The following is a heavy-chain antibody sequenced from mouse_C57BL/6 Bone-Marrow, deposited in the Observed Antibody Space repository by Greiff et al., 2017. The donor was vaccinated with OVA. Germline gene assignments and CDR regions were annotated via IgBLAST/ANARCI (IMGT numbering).Heavy chain of an antibody. CDR1: GFNIKDDY. J-gene: IGHJ1*03. CDR2: IHPSDSDT. V-gene: IGHV1-74*01. CDR3: AITSPYYSNYGDWYFDV. Sequence: QVQLQQSGAELVRPGASVKLSCTASGFNIKDDYMHWVKQRPGQGLEWIGRIHPSDSDTNYNQKFKGKATLTVDKSSSTAYMQLSSLTSEDSAVYYCAITSPYYSNYGDWYFDVWGTGTTVTVSS. D-gene: IGHD2-5*01.